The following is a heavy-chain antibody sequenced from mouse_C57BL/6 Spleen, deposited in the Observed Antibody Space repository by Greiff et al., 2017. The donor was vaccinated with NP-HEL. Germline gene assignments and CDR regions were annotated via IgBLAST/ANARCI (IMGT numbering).Heavy chain of an antibody. CDR3: ARGEEGWYFDV. J-gene: IGHJ1*03. CDR2: ISGGGGNT. V-gene: IGHV5-9*01. CDR1: GFTFSSYT. Sequence: EVQRVESGGGLVKPGGSLKLSCAASGFTFSSYTMSWVRQTPEKRLEWVATISGGGGNTYYPDSVKGRFTISRDNAKNTLYLQMSSLRSEDTALYYCARGEEGWYFDVWGTGTTVTVSS.